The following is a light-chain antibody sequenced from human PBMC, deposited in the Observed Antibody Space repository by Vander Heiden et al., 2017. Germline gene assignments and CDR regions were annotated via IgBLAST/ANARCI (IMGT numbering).Light chain of an antibody. J-gene: IGKJ1*01. CDR2: WAS. CDR1: QSVLSSFNSKNH. CDR3: EQHSTKT. V-gene: IGKV4-1*01. Sequence: DIVLNQSPDSLAVSLGERATINCKSSQSVLSSFNSKNHLAWFRQKPRQPPGLLIYWASTRESGVPDRFSGSGSGTDFTLTISNMQAEDVAVYYCEQHSTKTFGQGTKVEIK.